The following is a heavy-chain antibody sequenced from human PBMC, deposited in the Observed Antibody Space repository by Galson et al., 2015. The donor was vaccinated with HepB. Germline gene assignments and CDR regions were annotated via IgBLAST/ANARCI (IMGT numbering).Heavy chain of an antibody. CDR1: GGTFSSYA. D-gene: IGHD4-17*01. J-gene: IGHJ6*02. CDR2: IIPIFGTA. Sequence: SVKVSCKASGGTFSSYAISWVRQAPGQGLEWMGGIIPIFGTANYAQKFQGRVTITADKSTSTAYMELSSLRSEDTAVYYCARVPPPYGDPSPYGMDVWGQGTTVTVSS. CDR3: ARVPPPYGDPSPYGMDV. V-gene: IGHV1-69*06.